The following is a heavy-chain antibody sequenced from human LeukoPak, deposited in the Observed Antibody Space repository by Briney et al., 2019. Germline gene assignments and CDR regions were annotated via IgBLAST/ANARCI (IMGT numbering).Heavy chain of an antibody. J-gene: IGHJ3*02. CDR3: ARAPLFLDAFDI. CDR2: INPNSGGT. CDR1: GYTFTGYY. Sequence: EASVKVSCKASGYTFTGYYMHWVRQAPGQGLEWMGWINPNSGGTNYAQKFQGRVTMTRDTSISTAYMEPSRLRSDDTAVYYCARAPLFLDAFDIWGQGTMVTVSS. D-gene: IGHD3-10*02. V-gene: IGHV1-2*02.